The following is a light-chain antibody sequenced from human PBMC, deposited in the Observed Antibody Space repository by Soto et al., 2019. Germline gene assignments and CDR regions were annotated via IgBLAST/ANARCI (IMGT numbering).Light chain of an antibody. CDR1: QSISNW. CDR2: KTS. Sequence: DIRMTQSHSTLPAAGGDRVTITCRASQSISNWLAGSQQNPGNAPKLLIYKTSNLESGVPSRFSGSGSGTECSLTISSLQPDDFATYYCQQYQSFSLTFGGGTRVEVK. V-gene: IGKV1-5*03. J-gene: IGKJ4*01. CDR3: QQYQSFSLT.